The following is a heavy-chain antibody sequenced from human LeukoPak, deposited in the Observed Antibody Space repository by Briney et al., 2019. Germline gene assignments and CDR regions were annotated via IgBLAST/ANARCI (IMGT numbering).Heavy chain of an antibody. CDR3: ARDGDTAMALAFDY. J-gene: IGHJ4*02. CDR1: GLTFSSYA. D-gene: IGHD5-18*01. CDR2: ISGSGDST. V-gene: IGHV3-23*01. Sequence: GGSLRLSCGASGLTFSSYAMGRVRQAPGKGLEWVSSISGSGDSTYYADSVKGRFTISRDNSKNTLYLQMNSLRAEDTAVYYCARDGDTAMALAFDYWGQGTLVTVSS.